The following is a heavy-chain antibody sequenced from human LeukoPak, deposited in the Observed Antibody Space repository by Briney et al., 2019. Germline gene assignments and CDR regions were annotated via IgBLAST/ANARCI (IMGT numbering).Heavy chain of an antibody. Sequence: PSESLSLTCPVSGASITSYSYYWGWIRQPPGKGLQWIASIYYGGDTNYNPTLKSRVTISVDTSKNQFSLKLISVTAADTAVDYGARHRRSSGWPYYFDYWGQGTVVAVSS. CDR3: ARHRRSSGWPYYFDY. V-gene: IGHV4-39*01. D-gene: IGHD6-19*01. CDR1: GASITSYSYY. CDR2: IYYGGDT. J-gene: IGHJ4*02.